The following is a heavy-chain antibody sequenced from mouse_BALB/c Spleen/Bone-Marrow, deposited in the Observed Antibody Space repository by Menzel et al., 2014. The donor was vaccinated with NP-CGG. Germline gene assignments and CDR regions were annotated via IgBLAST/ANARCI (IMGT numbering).Heavy chain of an antibody. CDR2: ISNGGGST. CDR3: ARHPVYYDGCSWGRYAMDY. J-gene: IGHJ4*01. V-gene: IGHV5-12-2*01. CDR1: GFTFSSYM. D-gene: IGHD1-1*01. Sequence: GQAVESGGGLVQPGGSLKLSCAASGFTFSSYMMSWVRQTPEKRQEWVAYISNGGGSTHDPETVKGRFTISRENAKNPLYLESSGLKSDDTAMYYCARHPVYYDGCSWGRYAMDYWGQGTPVTVSA.